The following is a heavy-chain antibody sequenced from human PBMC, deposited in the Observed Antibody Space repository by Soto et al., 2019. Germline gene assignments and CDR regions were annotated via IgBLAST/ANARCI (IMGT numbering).Heavy chain of an antibody. J-gene: IGHJ4*02. CDR2: IIPIFGTA. Sequence: ASVKVSCKASGGTFSSYAISWVRQAPGQGLEWMGGIIPIFGTANYAQKFQGRVTITADESTSTAYMELSSLRSEDTAVYYCARLVTNCGSQYFDYWGQGTLVTVSS. CDR3: ARLVTNCGSQYFDY. D-gene: IGHD7-27*01. V-gene: IGHV1-69*13. CDR1: GGTFSSYA.